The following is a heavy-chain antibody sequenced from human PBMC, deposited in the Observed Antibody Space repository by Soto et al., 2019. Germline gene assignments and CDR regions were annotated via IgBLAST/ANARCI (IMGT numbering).Heavy chain of an antibody. D-gene: IGHD4-17*01. Sequence: ASVKVSCKASGGTFSSYTISWVRQAPGQGLEWMGRIIPILGIANYAQKFQGRVTITADKSTGTAYMELSSLRSEDTAVYYCAETSVTTLSYYYYYMDGWGKGTTVTVSS. CDR2: IIPILGIA. CDR3: AETSVTTLSYYYYYMDG. CDR1: GGTFSSYT. J-gene: IGHJ6*03. V-gene: IGHV1-69*02.